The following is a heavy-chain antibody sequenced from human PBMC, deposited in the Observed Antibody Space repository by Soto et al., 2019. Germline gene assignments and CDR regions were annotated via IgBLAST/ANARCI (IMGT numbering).Heavy chain of an antibody. CDR3: ARDHLYCSGGSCDPDAFDI. CDR1: GFTFSSYS. D-gene: IGHD2-15*01. J-gene: IGHJ3*02. Sequence: EVQLVESGGGLVKPGGSLRLSCAASGFTFSSYSMNWVRQAPGKVLEWVSSISSSSSYIYYAESVKGRFTISRDNAKNSLYLQMNSLRAEDTAVYYCARDHLYCSGGSCDPDAFDIWGQGTMVTVSS. CDR2: ISSSSSYI. V-gene: IGHV3-21*01.